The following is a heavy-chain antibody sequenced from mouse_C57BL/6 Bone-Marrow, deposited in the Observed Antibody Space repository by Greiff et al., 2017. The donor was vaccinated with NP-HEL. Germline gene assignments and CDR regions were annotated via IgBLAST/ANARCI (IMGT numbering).Heavy chain of an antibody. CDR3: AKKIYYGNSYFDY. D-gene: IGHD2-1*01. J-gene: IGHJ2*01. V-gene: IGHV1-78*01. CDR1: GYTFTDHT. Sequence: VKLQESDAELVKPGASVKISCKVSGYTFTDHTIHWMKQRPEQGLEWIGYIYPRDGSTKYNEKFKGKATLTADKSSSTAYMQLNSLTSEDSAVYFCAKKIYYGNSYFDYWGQGTTLTVSS. CDR2: IYPRDGST.